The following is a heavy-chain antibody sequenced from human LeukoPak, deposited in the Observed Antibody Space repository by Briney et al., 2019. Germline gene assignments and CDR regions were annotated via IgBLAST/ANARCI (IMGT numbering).Heavy chain of an antibody. CDR3: GMAYDTSGYYFFRLDY. V-gene: IGHV3-23*01. Sequence: PGGSLRLSCAASGFTFSSYAMSWVRQAPGKGLEWVSTIHGGGGGTYYADSVKGRVTISRDSSNNRVYLQMISLRAEDTAVYYCGMAYDTSGYYFFRLDYWGQGTLVTVSS. CDR2: IHGGGGGT. D-gene: IGHD3-22*01. J-gene: IGHJ4*02. CDR1: GFTFSSYA.